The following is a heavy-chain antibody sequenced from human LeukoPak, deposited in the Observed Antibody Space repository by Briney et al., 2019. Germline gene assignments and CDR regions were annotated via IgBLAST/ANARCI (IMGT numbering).Heavy chain of an antibody. V-gene: IGHV1-46*01. CDR1: GYTFTGYY. D-gene: IGHD1-1*01. Sequence: ASVKVSCKASGYTFTGYYMHWVRQAPGQGLEWMGIINPSGGSTSYAQKFQGRVTMTRDMSTSTVYMELSSLRSEDTAVYYCARKRVSQPIDYWGQGTLVTVSS. CDR3: ARKRVSQPIDY. J-gene: IGHJ4*02. CDR2: INPSGGST.